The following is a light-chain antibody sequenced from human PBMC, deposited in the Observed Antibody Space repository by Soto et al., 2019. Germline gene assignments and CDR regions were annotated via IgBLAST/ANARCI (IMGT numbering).Light chain of an antibody. CDR1: QSGLYSSNNKNY. J-gene: IGKJ1*01. Sequence: DIGMTQSPDSLAVSLGERATINCKSSQSGLYSSNNKNYLAWYQQKPGQPPKLLIYWASTRESGVPDRFSGSGSGTDFTLTISSLQAEDVAVYYCQQYYSTPSWTCGQGTKAEIK. V-gene: IGKV4-1*01. CDR3: QQYYSTPSWT. CDR2: WAS.